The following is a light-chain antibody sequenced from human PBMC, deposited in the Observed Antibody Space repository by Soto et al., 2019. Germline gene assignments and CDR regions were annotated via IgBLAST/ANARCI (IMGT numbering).Light chain of an antibody. CDR2: GAS. J-gene: IGKJ1*01. CDR1: QSVSSSY. V-gene: IGKV3-20*01. CDR3: QVSRT. Sequence: EIVLTQSPGTLSLSPGERATLSCRASQSVSSSYLAWYQQKPGQAPRLLIYGASSRATGIPDRFSGSGSGTDLTLTISRLEPEDFAVYYCQVSRTFGPGTKVEIK.